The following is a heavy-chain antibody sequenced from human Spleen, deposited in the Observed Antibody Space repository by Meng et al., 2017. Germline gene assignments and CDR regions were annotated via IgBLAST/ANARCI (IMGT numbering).Heavy chain of an antibody. D-gene: IGHD2-2*02. CDR2: INHSGST. CDR1: GGSFSGYY. CDR3: ARGSGSPEYCSSTSCYSGGWFDP. Sequence: QVPLQQWGAGMLKPSETLSRTCAVYGGSFSGYYWSWIRQPPGKGLEWIGEINHSGSTNYNPSLKSRVTISVDTSKNQFSLKLSSVTAADTAVYYCARGSGSPEYCSSTSCYSGGWFDPWGQGTLVTVSS. V-gene: IGHV4-34*01. J-gene: IGHJ5*02.